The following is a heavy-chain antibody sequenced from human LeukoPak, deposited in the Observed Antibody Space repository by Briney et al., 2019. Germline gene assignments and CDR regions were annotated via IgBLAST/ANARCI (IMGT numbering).Heavy chain of an antibody. D-gene: IGHD2-15*01. CDR3: ARDIVVARKGWFDP. CDR1: GFMISTYW. V-gene: IGHV3-7*01. Sequence: GGSLRLSCAASGFMISTYWMSWVRQAPGKGLAWVANISQDGNEQNYVDSVKGRFTISRDNAQNSLYLQMSSLKTDDMAVYYCARDIVVARKGWFDPWGQGTLVTVSS. CDR2: ISQDGNEQ. J-gene: IGHJ5*02.